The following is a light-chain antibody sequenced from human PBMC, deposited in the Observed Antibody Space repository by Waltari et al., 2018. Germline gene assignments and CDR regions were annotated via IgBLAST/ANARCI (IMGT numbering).Light chain of an antibody. CDR1: QSVTSIS. J-gene: IGKJ4*01. V-gene: IGKV3-20*01. Sequence: IVLTQSPDTPSLSPGERATLSCRASQSVTSISITWYQQKPGQAPRHLIYSTSSRATGFSDRFSGSGSGTDFTLTINRLEPEDSAVYHCQQYDGSAVTFGGGTRVEIK. CDR2: STS. CDR3: QQYDGSAVT.